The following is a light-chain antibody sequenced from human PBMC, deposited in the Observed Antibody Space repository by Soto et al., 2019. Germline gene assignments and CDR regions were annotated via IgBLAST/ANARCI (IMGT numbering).Light chain of an antibody. Sequence: QSVLTQPASVSGSPGQSITISCTGTSSDVGGYKYVSWYQQHPGKAPKLMIFEVSNRPSGVSNRFSGSKSGNTASLTISGLQAEDEADYYCSSYTSSSTYVVFGGGTKLTVL. CDR1: SSDVGGYKY. CDR3: SSYTSSSTYVV. V-gene: IGLV2-14*01. J-gene: IGLJ2*01. CDR2: EVS.